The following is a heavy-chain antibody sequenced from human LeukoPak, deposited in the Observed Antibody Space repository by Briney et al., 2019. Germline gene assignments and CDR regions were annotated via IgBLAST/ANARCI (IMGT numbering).Heavy chain of an antibody. CDR3: AKDGIVATYDY. V-gene: IGHV3-23*01. CDR2: ISGSGGST. Sequence: GGSLRLSCAASGFTFDDYAMHWVRQAPGKGLEWVSAISGSGGSTYYADSVKGRFTISRDNSKNTLYLQMNSLRAEDTAVYYCAKDGIVATYDYWGQGTLVTVSS. J-gene: IGHJ4*02. D-gene: IGHD5-12*01. CDR1: GFTFDDYA.